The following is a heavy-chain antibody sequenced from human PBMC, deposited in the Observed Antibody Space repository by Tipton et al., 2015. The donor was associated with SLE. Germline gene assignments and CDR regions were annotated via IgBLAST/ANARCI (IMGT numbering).Heavy chain of an antibody. CDR3: ARVDIVATMGIYYYYMDV. CDR1: GGSISSSNW. J-gene: IGHJ6*03. CDR2: IYHSGST. Sequence: SLRLSCAVSGGSISSSNWWSWVRQPPGKGLEWIGEIYHSGSTNYNPSLKSRVTISVDKSKNQFSLKLSSVTAADTAVYYCARVDIVATMGIYYYYMDVWGKGTTVTVSS. V-gene: IGHV4-4*02. D-gene: IGHD5-12*01.